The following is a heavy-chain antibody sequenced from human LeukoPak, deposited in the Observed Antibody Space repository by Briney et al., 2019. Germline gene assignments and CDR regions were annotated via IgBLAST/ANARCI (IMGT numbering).Heavy chain of an antibody. CDR1: GFTFSSYW. J-gene: IGHJ6*04. CDR2: INSDGSST. CDR3: ARGYSPTIPLYYYYGMDV. Sequence: AGGSLRLSCAASGFTFSSYWMHWVRQAPGKGLVWVSRINSDGSSTSYADSVKGRFTISRDNAKNTLYLQMNSLRAEDTAVYYCARGYSPTIPLYYYYGMDVWGKGTTVTVSS. V-gene: IGHV3-74*01. D-gene: IGHD1-26*01.